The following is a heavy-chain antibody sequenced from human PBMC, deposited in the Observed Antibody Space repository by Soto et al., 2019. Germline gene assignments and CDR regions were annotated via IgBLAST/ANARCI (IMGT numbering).Heavy chain of an antibody. V-gene: IGHV1-2*04. CDR1: GYTFTGYY. Sequence: ASVKVSCKASGYTFTGYYMHCVRQAPGQGLEWMGWINPNSGGTNYAQKFQGWVTMTRDTSISTAYMELSRLRSDDTAVYYCARDLELLWFGESPSHYGMDVWGQGTTVTVSS. D-gene: IGHD3-10*01. J-gene: IGHJ6*02. CDR2: INPNSGGT. CDR3: ARDLELLWFGESPSHYGMDV.